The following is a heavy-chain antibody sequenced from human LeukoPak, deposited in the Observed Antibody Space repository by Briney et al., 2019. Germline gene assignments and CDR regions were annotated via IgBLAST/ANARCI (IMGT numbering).Heavy chain of an antibody. CDR2: ISGSGGST. Sequence: SGGSLRLSCAASGFTFSSYAMSWVRQAPGKGLEWVSAISGSGGSTYYADSVKGRFTISRDNSKNTLYLQMNSLRAEDTAVYYCAKIYCSGGSCQCYYYYYGMDVWGQGTTVTVSS. CDR3: AKIYCSGGSCQCYYYYYGMDV. D-gene: IGHD2-15*01. CDR1: GFTFSSYA. J-gene: IGHJ6*02. V-gene: IGHV3-23*01.